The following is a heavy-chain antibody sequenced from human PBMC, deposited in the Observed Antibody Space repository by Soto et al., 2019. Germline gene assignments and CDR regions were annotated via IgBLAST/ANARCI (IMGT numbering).Heavy chain of an antibody. Sequence: ASVKVSCKASGYTFTGYYMHWVRQAPGQGLEWMGWINPNSGGTNYAQKFQGWVTMTRDTSISTAYMELSRLRSDDTAVYYCAMASGSYGVENFDYCGQGTLVTVSS. D-gene: IGHD1-26*01. CDR2: INPNSGGT. CDR1: GYTFTGYY. V-gene: IGHV1-2*04. CDR3: AMASGSYGVENFDY. J-gene: IGHJ4*02.